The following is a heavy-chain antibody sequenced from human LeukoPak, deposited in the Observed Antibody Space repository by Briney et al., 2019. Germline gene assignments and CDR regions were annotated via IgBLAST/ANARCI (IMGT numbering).Heavy chain of an antibody. V-gene: IGHV3-53*01. CDR3: ASEKAGNFDY. Sequence: GGSLRLSCAASGFTVSCNSMSWVRQAPGKGLEWVSVIYSGGSTYYADSVKGRFTISRDNSKNTLYLQMNSLRAEDTAVYYCASEKAGNFDYWGQGTLVTVSS. CDR2: IYSGGST. CDR1: GFTVSCNS. D-gene: IGHD6-19*01. J-gene: IGHJ4*02.